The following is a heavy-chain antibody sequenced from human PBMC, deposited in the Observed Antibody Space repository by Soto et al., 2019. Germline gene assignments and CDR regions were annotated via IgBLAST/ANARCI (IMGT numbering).Heavy chain of an antibody. Sequence: QVQLVQSGAEVKKPGSSVKVSCKASGGTFSSYTISWVRQAPGQGLEWMGRIIPILGIANYAQQFQGRVTITADKSTSTACMELSSLRSEDTAVYYCASHSGPPRYYYYYMDVWGKGTTVTVSS. V-gene: IGHV1-69*02. CDR3: ASHSGPPRYYYYYMDV. D-gene: IGHD2-21*01. J-gene: IGHJ6*03. CDR2: IIPILGIA. CDR1: GGTFSSYT.